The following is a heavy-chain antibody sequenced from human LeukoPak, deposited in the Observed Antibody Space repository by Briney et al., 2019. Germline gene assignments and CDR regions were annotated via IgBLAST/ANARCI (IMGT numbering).Heavy chain of an antibody. CDR3: ARRVAVADYYFDY. V-gene: IGHV4-39*01. Sequence: PSETLSLTCTVSGGSIRISSYYWGWIRQPPGKGLEWIGSIYYSGSTYYNPSLKSRVTISVDTSKNQFSLKLSSVTAADTAVYYCARRVAVADYYFDYWGQGTLVTVSS. D-gene: IGHD6-19*01. CDR2: IYYSGST. CDR1: GGSIRISSYY. J-gene: IGHJ4*02.